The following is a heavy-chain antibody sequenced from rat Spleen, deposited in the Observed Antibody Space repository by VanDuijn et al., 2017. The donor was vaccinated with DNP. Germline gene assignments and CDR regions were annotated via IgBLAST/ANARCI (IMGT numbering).Heavy chain of an antibody. CDR2: ISYSGST. J-gene: IGHJ4*01. Sequence: EVQLQESGPGLVKPSQSLSLTCSVTGYSITSNYWAWIRKSPGNKMEWMAYISYSGSTGYNPSLRSRISITRDTSKNQFFLLLNSVTTDDTATYYCVREDRGVDAWGQGASVTVSS. CDR3: VREDRGVDA. V-gene: IGHV3-1*01. D-gene: IGHD1-11*01. CDR1: GYSITSNY.